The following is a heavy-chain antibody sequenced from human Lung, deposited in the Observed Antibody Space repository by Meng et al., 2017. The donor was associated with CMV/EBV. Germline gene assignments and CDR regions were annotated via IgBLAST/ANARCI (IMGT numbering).Heavy chain of an antibody. CDR1: GFTFSGSA. J-gene: IGHJ3*02. CDR2: IRSKANSYAT. Sequence: EXXKISCAASGFTFSGSAMHWVRQASGKGLEWVGRIRSKANSYATAYAASVKGRFTISRDDSKNTAYLQMNSLKTEDTAVYYCTRPFYCSSTSCYKFRAFDIWGQGXMVTVSS. D-gene: IGHD2-2*02. CDR3: TRPFYCSSTSCYKFRAFDI. V-gene: IGHV3-73*01.